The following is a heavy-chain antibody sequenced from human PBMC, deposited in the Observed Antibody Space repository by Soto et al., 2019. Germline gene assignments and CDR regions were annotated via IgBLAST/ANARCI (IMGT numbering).Heavy chain of an antibody. CDR1: GYSFTSYW. CDR3: ARNREGDCSGGSCYDGAFDI. Sequence: GESLKISCKGSGYSFTSYWIGWVRQMPVKGLEWMGIIYPGDSDTRYSPSFQGQVTISADKSISTAYLQWSSLKASDTAMYYCARNREGDCSGGSCYDGAFDIWGQGTMVTVSS. CDR2: IYPGDSDT. D-gene: IGHD2-15*01. V-gene: IGHV5-51*01. J-gene: IGHJ3*02.